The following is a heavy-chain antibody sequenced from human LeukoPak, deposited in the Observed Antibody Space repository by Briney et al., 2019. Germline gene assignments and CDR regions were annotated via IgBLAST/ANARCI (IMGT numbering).Heavy chain of an antibody. J-gene: IGHJ4*02. CDR2: ISTSVNTI. V-gene: IGHV3-11*01. CDR1: GFTFSDYY. D-gene: IGHD4-23*01. Sequence: PGGSLRLSCAASGFTFSDYYMSWIRQAPGKGLEWVSYISTSVNTIHYADSVKGRFTVSRDNAKNSLYLQMNSLRAEDTAVYYCARATVVTSPLDYWGQGTLVTVSS. CDR3: ARATVVTSPLDY.